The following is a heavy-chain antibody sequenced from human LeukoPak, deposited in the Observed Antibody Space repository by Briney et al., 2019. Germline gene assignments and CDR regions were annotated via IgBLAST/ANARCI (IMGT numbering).Heavy chain of an antibody. CDR3: ARDLWFGELLPNWFDP. V-gene: IGHV4-39*07. D-gene: IGHD3-10*01. CDR2: IYYSGST. J-gene: IGHJ5*02. Sequence: SETLSLTCTVSGGSISSSSYYWGWIRQPPGKGLEWIGSIYYSGSTYYNPSLKSRVTISVDTSKNQFSLKLSSVTAADTAVYYCARDLWFGELLPNWFDPWGQGTLVTVFS. CDR1: GGSISSSSYY.